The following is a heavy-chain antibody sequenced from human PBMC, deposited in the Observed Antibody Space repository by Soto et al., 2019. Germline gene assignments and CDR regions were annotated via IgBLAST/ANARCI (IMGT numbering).Heavy chain of an antibody. CDR3: ARGEYLFGRFAD. CDR1: GGTFSSYA. CDR2: IIPIFGTA. J-gene: IGHJ4*02. D-gene: IGHD3-16*01. V-gene: IGHV1-69*13. Sequence: ASVKVSCKASGGTFSSYAISWVRQAPGQGLEWMGGIIPIFGTANYAQKFQGRVTITADESTSTAYMELSSLRSEDTAVYYCARGEYLFGRFADWGQGSLATVSS.